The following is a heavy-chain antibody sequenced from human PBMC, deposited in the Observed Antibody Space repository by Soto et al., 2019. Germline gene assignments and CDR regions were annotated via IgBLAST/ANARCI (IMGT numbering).Heavy chain of an antibody. CDR1: GGSISSGGYY. V-gene: IGHV4-31*03. CDR2: IYYSGST. CDR3: ARGSNSSGYMVH. Sequence: LSLTCTVSGGSISSGGYYWSWIRQHPGKGLEWIGYIYYSGSTYYNPSLKSRVTISVDTSKNQFSLKLSSVTAADTAVYYRARGSNSSGYMVHWGQGTLVTVSS. J-gene: IGHJ4*02. D-gene: IGHD3-22*01.